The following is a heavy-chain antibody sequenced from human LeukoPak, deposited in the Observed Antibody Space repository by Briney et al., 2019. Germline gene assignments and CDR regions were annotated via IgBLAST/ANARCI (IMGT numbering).Heavy chain of an antibody. Sequence: PSETLSLTCTASGGSISSSSYYWGWIRQPPGKGLEWIGSIYYSGSTYYNPSLKSRVTISVDTSKNQFSLKLSSVTAADTAVYYCARVASDAFDIWGQGTMVTVSS. J-gene: IGHJ3*02. V-gene: IGHV4-39*07. CDR2: IYYSGST. CDR1: GGSISSSSYY. CDR3: ARVASDAFDI.